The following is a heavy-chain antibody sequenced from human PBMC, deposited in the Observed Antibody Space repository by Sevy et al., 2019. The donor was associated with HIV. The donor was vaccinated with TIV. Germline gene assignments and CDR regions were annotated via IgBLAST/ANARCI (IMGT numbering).Heavy chain of an antibody. CDR2: TRNKANSYTT. J-gene: IGHJ4*02. CDR1: GFTFSDHY. Sequence: GGSLRLSCAASGFTFSDHYMDWVRQAPGKGLEWVGRTRNKANSYTTEYAASVKGRFTISRDDSKNSLYLQMNSLKTEDTAVYYCARGHYDFWSGYLDYWGRGTLVTVSS. V-gene: IGHV3-72*01. D-gene: IGHD3-3*01. CDR3: ARGHYDFWSGYLDY.